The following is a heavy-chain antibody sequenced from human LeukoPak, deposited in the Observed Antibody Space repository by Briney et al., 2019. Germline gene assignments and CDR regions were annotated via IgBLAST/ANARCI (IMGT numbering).Heavy chain of an antibody. J-gene: IGHJ4*02. CDR1: GGSIRSGGYY. D-gene: IGHD3-10*01. Sequence: SETPSLTCTVSGGSIRSGGYYWSWIRQHPGKGLEWIGYIYYSGSTYYNPSLKSRVTISVDTSKNQFSLKLSSVTAADTAVYYCARDPGGGLDYWGQGTLVTVSS. CDR2: IYYSGST. V-gene: IGHV4-31*03. CDR3: ARDPGGGLDY.